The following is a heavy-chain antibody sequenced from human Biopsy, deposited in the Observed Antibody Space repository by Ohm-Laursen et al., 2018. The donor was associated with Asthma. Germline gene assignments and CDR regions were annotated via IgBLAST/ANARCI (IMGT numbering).Heavy chain of an antibody. J-gene: IGHJ4*02. Sequence: SLRLSFTASGFGDSIDYMFWVRQAPRKGLEWVSVIYSGGTSHTADSVRCRFTISRDYSKNTLYLQMHSLRSEDTAVYYCARGDSSNWSHYYFDFWGQGTLVTVSS. CDR3: ARGDSSNWSHYYFDF. CDR2: IYSGGTS. V-gene: IGHV3-53*01. D-gene: IGHD3-22*01. CDR1: GFGDSIDY.